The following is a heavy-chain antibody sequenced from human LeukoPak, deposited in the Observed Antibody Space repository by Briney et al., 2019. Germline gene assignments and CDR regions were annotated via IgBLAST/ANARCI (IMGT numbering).Heavy chain of an antibody. J-gene: IGHJ3*02. D-gene: IGHD3-22*01. CDR1: VCTFTGYY. CDR3: ARAGIWDSDDTSGYHNAAFDI. CDR2: INPNSGST. Sequence: ASVKVSCQASVCTFTGYYMHWVRQAPGQGREGMGWINPNSGSTSYAQKLQGRVTMTRDTSISTAYMDLSRLRSDDTAVYYCARAGIWDSDDTSGYHNAAFDIWGQGTMVTVSS. V-gene: IGHV1-2*02.